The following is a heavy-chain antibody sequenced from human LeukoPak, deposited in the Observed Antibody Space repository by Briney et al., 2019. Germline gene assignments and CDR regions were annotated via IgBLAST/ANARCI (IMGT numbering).Heavy chain of an antibody. Sequence: SETLSLTCTVSGGSINSGEYYWSWIRQPPGKGLEWIGYIYYSGAAHYNPSLKSRVTLSVDTSKNQFSLRMTFVTAADTALYFCARGDGDWRMVRGAAYDCWGQGTLVTVSS. CDR2: IYYSGAA. V-gene: IGHV4-30-4*01. J-gene: IGHJ4*02. D-gene: IGHD3-10*01. CDR3: ARGDGDWRMVRGAAYDC. CDR1: GGSINSGEYY.